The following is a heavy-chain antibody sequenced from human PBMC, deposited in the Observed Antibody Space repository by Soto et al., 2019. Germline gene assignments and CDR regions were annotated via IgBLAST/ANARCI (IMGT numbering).Heavy chain of an antibody. CDR1: GFSLTTSGVG. Sequence: QITLNESGPTVVRPTETLTLTCRFSGFSLTTSGVGVGWIRQSPGKAPEWLALIYWDDDKLYSASLKSRLTITKDTSKNQVVLTVSDLDPTDTATYYCAHRVLRTVFGLVTTTAIYFDFWGQGTPVAVSS. D-gene: IGHD3-3*01. CDR2: IYWDDDK. CDR3: AHRVLRTVFGLVTTTAIYFDF. J-gene: IGHJ4*02. V-gene: IGHV2-5*02.